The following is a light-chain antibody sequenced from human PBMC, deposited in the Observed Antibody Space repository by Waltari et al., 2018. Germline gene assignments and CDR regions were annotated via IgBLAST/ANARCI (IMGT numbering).Light chain of an antibody. Sequence: DIMFTQSPGTLSLSPGERATLCCRTSQSIGRSLAWYQQKPGQAPRLLNYGASSRATDIPDRFSGSGSGTDFSLTINRLEPEDSALYYCQRYVRLPVTFGQGTKVEIK. CDR2: GAS. J-gene: IGKJ1*01. CDR3: QRYVRLPVT. CDR1: QSIGRS. V-gene: IGKV3-20*01.